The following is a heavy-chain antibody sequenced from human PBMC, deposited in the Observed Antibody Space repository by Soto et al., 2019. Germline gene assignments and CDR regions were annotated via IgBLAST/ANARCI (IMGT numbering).Heavy chain of an antibody. Sequence: PGGSLRLSCAASGVTFSSYAMSWVRQAPGKGLEWVSAISGSGGSTYYADSVKGRFTISRDNSKNTLYLQMNSLRAEDTAVYYCAKDPYYDILTGYYRPDDYWGQGTLVTVSS. CDR1: GVTFSSYA. D-gene: IGHD3-9*01. J-gene: IGHJ4*02. CDR3: AKDPYYDILTGYYRPDDY. CDR2: ISGSGGST. V-gene: IGHV3-23*01.